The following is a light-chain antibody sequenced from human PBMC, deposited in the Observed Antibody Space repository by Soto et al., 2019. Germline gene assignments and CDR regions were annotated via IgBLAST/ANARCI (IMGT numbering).Light chain of an antibody. CDR2: EVT. CDR1: RNDIGAYEF. Sequence: QSVLTQPPSASGSPGQSVTISCTGTRNDIGAYEFVSWYQHHPGKAPKLMISEVTKRPSGVPDRFSGSKSGNTASLTVSGLQAEDEADYYCSSYAGGNNVFGTGTKVTVL. J-gene: IGLJ1*01. CDR3: SSYAGGNNV. V-gene: IGLV2-8*01.